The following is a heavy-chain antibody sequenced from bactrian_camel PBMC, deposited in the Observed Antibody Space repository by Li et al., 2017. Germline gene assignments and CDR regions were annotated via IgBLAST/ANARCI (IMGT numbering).Heavy chain of an antibody. Sequence: QVQLVESGGGLVQAGGSLRLSCTASGLTSATYTMGWFRQRPGKEREGVAAICTDDGRLRTSYADSVKGRFTISQDNAKNTGVYLQMNSLKPEDCAMYYCAAAWDITVLTVDLLLPSEYNYWGQGTQVTVS. CDR1: GLTSATYT. J-gene: IGHJ4*01. D-gene: IGHD8*01. V-gene: IGHV3S63*01. CDR2: ICTDDGRLRT. CDR3: AAAWDITVLTVDLLLPSEYNY.